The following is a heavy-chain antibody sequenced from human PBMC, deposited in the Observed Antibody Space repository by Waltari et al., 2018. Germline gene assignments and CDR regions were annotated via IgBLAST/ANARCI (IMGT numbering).Heavy chain of an antibody. CDR1: GGSFSAYY. J-gene: IGHJ3*02. Sequence: QVQLQQWGAGLLRPSETLSLSCAVYGGSFSAYYWSWIRLSPRTGLEWIGEINHRGSTNVNPSLKSRVTISAETSKNRVSLRLRSVTAADTAVYYCARGGWFGRGNDAFDIWGQGTTVTVSS. D-gene: IGHD3-10*01. V-gene: IGHV4-34*01. CDR3: ARGGWFGRGNDAFDI. CDR2: INHRGST.